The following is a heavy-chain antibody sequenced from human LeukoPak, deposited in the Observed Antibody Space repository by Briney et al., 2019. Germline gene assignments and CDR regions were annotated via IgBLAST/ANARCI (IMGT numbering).Heavy chain of an antibody. J-gene: IGHJ4*02. CDR1: GGSISSGDYY. Sequence: SQTLSLTCTVSGGSISSGDYYWSWIRQPPGKGLEWIGYIYYSGSTYYNPSLKSRVTISLDTSKNQFSLNLSSVTVADTAVYYCARTSTCYDFWSGYRDFDYWGQGTLVTVSS. V-gene: IGHV4-30-4*08. CDR2: IYYSGST. D-gene: IGHD3-3*01. CDR3: ARTSTCYDFWSGYRDFDY.